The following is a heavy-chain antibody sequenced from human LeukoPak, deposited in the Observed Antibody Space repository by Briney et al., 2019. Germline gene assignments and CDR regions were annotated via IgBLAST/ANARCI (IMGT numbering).Heavy chain of an antibody. CDR2: IRYDGSNK. J-gene: IGHJ4*02. Sequence: PGGSLRLSCAASGFTFSSYGMHWVRQAPGKGLEWVAFIRYDGSNKYYADSAKGRFTISRDNSKNTLYLQMNSLRAEDTAVYYCAKDGIYYDSSGYPYYFDYWGQGTLVTVSS. CDR1: GFTFSSYG. CDR3: AKDGIYYDSSGYPYYFDY. D-gene: IGHD3-22*01. V-gene: IGHV3-30*02.